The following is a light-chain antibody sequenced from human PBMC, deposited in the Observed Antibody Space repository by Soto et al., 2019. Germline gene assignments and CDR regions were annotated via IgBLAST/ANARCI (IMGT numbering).Light chain of an antibody. V-gene: IGLV1-44*01. J-gene: IGLJ1*01. CDR2: TSN. Sequence: QSALTQPPSASGTPGQRVTISCSGSNSNIGSNKVNWYQQLPGTAPKLLIYTSNQRPSGVPDRFSSSKSGTSASLAISGLQSEDEADYYCATWDDSLHGYAFGTGTKVTV. CDR3: ATWDDSLHGYA. CDR1: NSNIGSNK.